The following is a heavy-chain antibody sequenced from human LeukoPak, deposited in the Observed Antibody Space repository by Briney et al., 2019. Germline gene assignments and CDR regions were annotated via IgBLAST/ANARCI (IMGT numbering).Heavy chain of an antibody. J-gene: IGHJ4*02. D-gene: IGHD5-18*01. CDR2: ISGGGGCT. CDR3: AKAQRSGYSYGNYFDN. Sequence: PGGSLRLSRAASGFTFGNYAMSWVRQAPGKGLEWVSAISGGGGCTFYADSVKGRLTISRDTSENTLFLQMNSLRAEDTAVYYCAKAQRSGYSYGNYFDNWGQGTLVTVSS. V-gene: IGHV3-23*01. CDR1: GFTFGNYA.